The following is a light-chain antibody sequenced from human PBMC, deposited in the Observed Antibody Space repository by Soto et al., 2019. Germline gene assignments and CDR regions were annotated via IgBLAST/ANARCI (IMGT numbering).Light chain of an antibody. V-gene: IGLV1-40*01. CDR2: GNN. Sequence: QSVLTQPPSVSGAPGQRVTISCTGSRYNIGAGYDVHWYQQLPGTAPKLLIYGNNNRPSGVPDRFSGSKSGTSASLAITGLQAEDEADYYCQSYASSLSYVFGTGTKLTVL. J-gene: IGLJ1*01. CDR3: QSYASSLSYV. CDR1: RYNIGAGYD.